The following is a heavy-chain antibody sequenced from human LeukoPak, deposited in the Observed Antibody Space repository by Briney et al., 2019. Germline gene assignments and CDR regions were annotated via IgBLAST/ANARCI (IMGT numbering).Heavy chain of an antibody. J-gene: IGHJ4*02. CDR2: INPNSGGT. D-gene: IGHD2-15*01. CDR3: AVVVVAANAFDY. Sequence: GASVKASCKASGYTFTGYYMHWVRQAPGQGLEWMGRINPNSGGTNYAQKFQGRVTMTRDASISTAYMELSRLRSDDTAVYYCAVVVVAANAFDYWGQGTLVTVSP. V-gene: IGHV1-2*06. CDR1: GYTFTGYY.